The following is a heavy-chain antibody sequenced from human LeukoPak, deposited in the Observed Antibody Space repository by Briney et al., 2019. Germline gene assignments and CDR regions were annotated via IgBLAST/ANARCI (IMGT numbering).Heavy chain of an antibody. Sequence: PSETLSLTCAVYGGSFSTYYWSWIRQSPGKGLEWIAEVNHRGDTNYNPSVKSRVTISVDTSKNQFSLKVRSLTAADTAVYYCARGPTISETGYFDFWGQGTLVTVSS. CDR2: VNHRGDT. V-gene: IGHV4-34*01. J-gene: IGHJ4*03. CDR3: ARGPTISETGYFDF. D-gene: IGHD1-1*01. CDR1: GGSFSTYY.